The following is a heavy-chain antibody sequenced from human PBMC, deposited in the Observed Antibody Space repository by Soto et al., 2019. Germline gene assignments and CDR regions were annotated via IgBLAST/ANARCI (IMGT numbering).Heavy chain of an antibody. CDR1: GGAVSSGSYY. J-gene: IGHJ6*02. D-gene: IGHD1-26*01. CDR3: ARDRYRYSGGSYYYYGMDV. Sequence: SETLSLTCTVSGGAVSSGSYYWSWIRQPPGKGLEWIGYVHYSGSTNYSPSLKSRVTISVDTSKNQFSLKLNSVTAADTAVYYCARDRYRYSGGSYYYYGMDVWAQGTTVTVSS. V-gene: IGHV4-61*01. CDR2: VHYSGST.